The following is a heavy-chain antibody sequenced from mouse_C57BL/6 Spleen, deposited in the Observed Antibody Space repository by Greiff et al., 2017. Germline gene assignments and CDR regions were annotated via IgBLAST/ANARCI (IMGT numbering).Heavy chain of an antibody. V-gene: IGHV5-17*01. CDR1: GFTFSDYG. CDR2: ISSGSSTI. J-gene: IGHJ4*01. D-gene: IGHD1-1*01. CDR3: VWGGDGISYARDY. Sequence: EVKLVESGGGLVKPGGSLKLSCAASGFTFSDYGMHWVRQAPGKGLEWVAYISSGSSTIYYADTVKGRVTISRDNAKNTRFRQMHSRRSEYTDIEFCVWGGDGISYARDYWGQGTSVTVSS.